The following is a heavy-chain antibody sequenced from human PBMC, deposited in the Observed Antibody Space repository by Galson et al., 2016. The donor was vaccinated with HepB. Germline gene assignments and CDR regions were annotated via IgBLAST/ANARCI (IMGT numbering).Heavy chain of an antibody. CDR2: IYYSGSN. D-gene: IGHD6-19*01. Sequence: SETLSLTCTVSGGSISSSSYYWGWIRQPPGKGLEWIGSIYYSGSNYYNPSLKSRVTISVDTSKNQFSLKLSSVTAADTAVYYWARQDGIAVAGGDYYYYYGMDVWGQGTTVTVSS. V-gene: IGHV4-39*01. CDR1: GGSISSSSYY. CDR3: ARQDGIAVAGGDYYYYYGMDV. J-gene: IGHJ6*02.